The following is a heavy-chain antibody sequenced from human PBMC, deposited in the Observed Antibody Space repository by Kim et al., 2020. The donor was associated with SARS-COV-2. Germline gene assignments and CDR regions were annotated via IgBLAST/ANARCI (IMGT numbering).Heavy chain of an antibody. V-gene: IGHV3-74*01. Sequence: SADSGKGRFTIARDTAKNTVYLQMNSLRAEDTPVYYCASHRGGGLSEYWGQGTRVTVSS. J-gene: IGHJ4*02. CDR3: ASHRGGGLSEY. D-gene: IGHD2-15*01.